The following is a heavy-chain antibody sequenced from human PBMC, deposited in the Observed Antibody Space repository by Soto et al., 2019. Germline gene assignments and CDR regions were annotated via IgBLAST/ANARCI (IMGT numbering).Heavy chain of an antibody. CDR1: GFTFSNAW. CDR3: VTGSINYVFEDFYYYMDV. Sequence: GGSLRLSCAASGFTFSNAWMSWVRQAPGKGLEWVGRIKSKTDGGTTDYAAPVKGRFTISRDDSKNTLYLQMNSLKTEDTAVYYCVTGSINYVFEDFYYYMDVWGKGTTVTVSS. J-gene: IGHJ6*03. D-gene: IGHD3-10*02. CDR2: IKSKTDGGTT. V-gene: IGHV3-15*01.